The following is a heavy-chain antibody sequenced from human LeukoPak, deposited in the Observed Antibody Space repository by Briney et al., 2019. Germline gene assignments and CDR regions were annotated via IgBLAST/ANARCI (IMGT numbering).Heavy chain of an antibody. D-gene: IGHD6-13*01. CDR3: ARTTEAHSWRTRYYDYYMDV. V-gene: IGHV4-61*09. CDR1: GGSINSGSYY. Sequence: SQTLSLTCTVSGGSINSGSYYWSWIRQPAGKGLEWMGHFYTSGHTSYNPSLKSRVTISVDTSKNQFSLKLSSVTAADTAVYYCARTTEAHSWRTRYYDYYMDVWGKGTTVTVSS. J-gene: IGHJ6*03. CDR2: FYTSGHT.